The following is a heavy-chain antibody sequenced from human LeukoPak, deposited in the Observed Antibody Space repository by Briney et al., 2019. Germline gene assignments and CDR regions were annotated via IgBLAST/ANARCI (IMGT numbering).Heavy chain of an antibody. J-gene: IGHJ3*02. V-gene: IGHV3-7*01. CDR1: GFTSSSYW. Sequence: PGGSLRLSCAASGFTSSSYWMSWVRQAPGKGLEWVANIKQDGSEKYYVDSVKGRFTISRDNAKNSLYLQMYSLRAEDTAVYYCARGASGIAFDIWGQGTMVTVSS. CDR3: ARGASGIAFDI. D-gene: IGHD1-1*01. CDR2: IKQDGSEK.